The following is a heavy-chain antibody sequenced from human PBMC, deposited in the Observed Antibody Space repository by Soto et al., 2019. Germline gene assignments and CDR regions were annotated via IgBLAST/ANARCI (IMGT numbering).Heavy chain of an antibody. V-gene: IGHV3-21*01. CDR3: ARDSCSSTSCYVSPAFDI. CDR1: GFTFSSYS. J-gene: IGHJ3*02. D-gene: IGHD2-2*01. Sequence: SLRLSCAASGFTFSSYSMNWVRQAPGKGLEWVSSISSSSSYIYYADSVKGRFTISRDNAKNSLYLQMNSLRAEDTAVYYCARDSCSSTSCYVSPAFDIWGQGTMVTVSS. CDR2: ISSSSSYI.